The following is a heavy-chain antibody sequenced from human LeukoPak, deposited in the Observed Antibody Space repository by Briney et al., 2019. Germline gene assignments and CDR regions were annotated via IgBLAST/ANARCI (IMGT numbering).Heavy chain of an antibody. CDR3: ARGKTYGGHKYYYMDV. J-gene: IGHJ6*03. CDR2: INHSGST. V-gene: IGHV4-34*01. CDR1: GGSFSGHY. D-gene: IGHD3-10*01. Sequence: SGTLSLTCAVYGGSFSGHYWTWIRQPPGKGLEWIGEINHSGSTNYNPSLKSRVTISVDASKNQFSLQLSSVTAADTAVYYCARGKTYGGHKYYYMDVWGKGTTVTISS.